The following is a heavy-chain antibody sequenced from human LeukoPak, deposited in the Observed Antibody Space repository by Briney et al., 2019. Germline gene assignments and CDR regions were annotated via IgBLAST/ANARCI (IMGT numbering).Heavy chain of an antibody. CDR1: GGSISSYY. Sequence: SSETLSLTCTVSGGSISSYYWSWIRQPPGKGLEWIGYIYYSGSTNYNPSLKSRVTISVDTSKNQFSLKLSSVTAADTAVYYCARHRYCGGDCLGAFDIWGQGTMVTVSS. V-gene: IGHV4-59*08. CDR2: IYYSGST. D-gene: IGHD2-21*02. CDR3: ARHRYCGGDCLGAFDI. J-gene: IGHJ3*02.